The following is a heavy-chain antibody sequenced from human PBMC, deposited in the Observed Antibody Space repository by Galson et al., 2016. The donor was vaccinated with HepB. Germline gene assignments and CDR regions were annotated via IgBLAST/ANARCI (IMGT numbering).Heavy chain of an antibody. J-gene: IGHJ3*02. V-gene: IGHV3-23*01. Sequence: SLRLSCAASGFTFSSHAMSWVRQAPGKGLEWDSHIGGDGNVRYYADSVKGRFTISRDNSKNTLYMQINSLTADDTAVYYCARRMDSSKASDIWGQGTMVTVSS. CDR2: IGGDGNVR. CDR1: GFTFSSHA. D-gene: IGHD6-13*01. CDR3: ARRMDSSKASDI.